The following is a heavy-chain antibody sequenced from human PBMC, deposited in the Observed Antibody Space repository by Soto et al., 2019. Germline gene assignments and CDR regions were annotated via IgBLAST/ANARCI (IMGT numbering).Heavy chain of an antibody. CDR1: GFTFSSYS. J-gene: IGHJ5*02. V-gene: IGHV3-48*01. D-gene: IGHD2-15*01. Sequence: EVQLVESGGGLVQPGGSLRLSCAASGFTFSSYSMNWVRQAPGKGLEWVSYISSSSSTIYYADSVKGRFTISRDNAKNSPYRQMNSLRAEDTAVYYCAREALLNSFDPWGQPTLVTVSS. CDR2: ISSSSSTI. CDR3: AREALLNSFDP.